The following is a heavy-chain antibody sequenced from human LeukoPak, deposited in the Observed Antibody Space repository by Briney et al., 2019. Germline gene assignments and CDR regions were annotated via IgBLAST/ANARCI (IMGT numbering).Heavy chain of an antibody. Sequence: GGSLRLSCAASAFTFDDYGMSWVRQAPGKWLEWVSGINWKGGRTVYADSVKGRFTISRDNAKNSLYLQMNSLRAEDTALYYCARSGTYYYDSSGSDDFDYWGQGTLVTVSS. D-gene: IGHD3-22*01. J-gene: IGHJ4*02. CDR2: INWKGGRT. V-gene: IGHV3-20*04. CDR1: AFTFDDYG. CDR3: ARSGTYYYDSSGSDDFDY.